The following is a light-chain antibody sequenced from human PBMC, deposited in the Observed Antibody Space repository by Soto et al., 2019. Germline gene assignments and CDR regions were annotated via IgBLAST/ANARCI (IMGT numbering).Light chain of an antibody. CDR2: GNS. CDR1: SSNIGAGYD. V-gene: IGLV1-40*01. Sequence: QSVLTQPPSVSGAPGQRVTISCTGSSSNIGAGYDVHWYQQLPGTAPKLLIYGNSNRPSGVPDRFSGSQSGTSASLAITGLQAEDEADYYCQSYDSNLSGHVVFGGGTQLTVL. CDR3: QSYDSNLSGHVV. J-gene: IGLJ2*01.